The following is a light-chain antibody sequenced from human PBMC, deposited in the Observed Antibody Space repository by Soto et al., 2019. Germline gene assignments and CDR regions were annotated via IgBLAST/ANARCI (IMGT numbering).Light chain of an antibody. CDR3: QQYGSSPPT. V-gene: IGKV1-39*01. J-gene: IGKJ5*01. CDR1: QSISTY. Sequence: DIQTTQSPSSLSASVGDRVTITCRASQSISTYLNWYQQKPGKAPKLLMHAASSLDRGVPSRFSGSGSGTDFTLTISRLEPEDFAVYYCQQYGSSPPTFGQGTGLQIK. CDR2: AAS.